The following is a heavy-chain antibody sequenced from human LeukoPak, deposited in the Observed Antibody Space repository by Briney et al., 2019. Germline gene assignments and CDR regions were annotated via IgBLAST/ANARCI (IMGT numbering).Heavy chain of an antibody. CDR1: GGSFSGYY. CDR3: ARQWSYCSSTSSYRGDFDY. J-gene: IGHJ4*02. CDR2: INHSGST. Sequence: SETLSLTCAVYGGSFSGYYWSWIRQPPGKGLEWIGEINHSGSTNYNPSLKSRVTISVDTSKNQFSLKLSSVTAADTAVYYCARQWSYCSSTSSYRGDFDYWGQGTLVTVSS. V-gene: IGHV4-34*01. D-gene: IGHD2-2*02.